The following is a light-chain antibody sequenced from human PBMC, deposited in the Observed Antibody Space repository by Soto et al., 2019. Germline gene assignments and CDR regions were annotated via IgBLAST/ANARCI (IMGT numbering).Light chain of an antibody. CDR1: SSNNGSNY. CDR3: ASWDDNLGGVV. Sequence: QSVLTQPPSASETPGQRVTLSCSGSSSNNGSNYVYWYQQVPGTAPKLLVYRNSQRPSGVPGRFSGSRSGTSASLAISGLRSDDEADYYCASWDDNLGGVVFGGGTKVTVL. V-gene: IGLV1-47*01. CDR2: RNS. J-gene: IGLJ2*01.